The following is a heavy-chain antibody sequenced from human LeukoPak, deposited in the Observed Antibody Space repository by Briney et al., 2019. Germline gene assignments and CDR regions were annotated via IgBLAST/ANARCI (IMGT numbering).Heavy chain of an antibody. CDR3: AKDRYGSTLRGFDY. Sequence: PGGSLRLSCAASGFTVSSYAMSWVRRAPGKGLEWVSGISGSGGSTYYADSVKGRFTISRDNSKNTLYLQMNGLRAEDTAVYYCAKDRYGSTLRGFDYWGQGTLVTVSS. V-gene: IGHV3-23*01. J-gene: IGHJ4*02. D-gene: IGHD3-10*01. CDR2: ISGSGGST. CDR1: GFTVSSYA.